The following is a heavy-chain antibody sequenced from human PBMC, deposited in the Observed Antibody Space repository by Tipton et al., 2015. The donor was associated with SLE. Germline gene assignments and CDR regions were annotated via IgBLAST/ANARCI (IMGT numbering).Heavy chain of an antibody. Sequence: QSGAEVKKPGASVKVSCKASGYTFTSYGISWVRQAPGQGLEWMGWISAYNGNTNYAQKLQGRVTMTTDTSTSTAYMELRSLRAEGAAVYYGANAGVWFSGSRRRFDPWGQGTLVTVSS. J-gene: IGHJ5*02. D-gene: IGHD3-10*01. CDR3: ANAGVWFSGSRRRFDP. CDR2: ISAYNGNT. CDR1: GYTFTSYG. V-gene: IGHV1-18*01.